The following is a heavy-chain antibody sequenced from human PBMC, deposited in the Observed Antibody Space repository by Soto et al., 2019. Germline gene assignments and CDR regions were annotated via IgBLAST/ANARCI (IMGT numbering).Heavy chain of an antibody. CDR2: ISGHDGST. J-gene: IGHJ5*02. D-gene: IGHD3-16*01. V-gene: IGHV1-18*01. CDR3: AKTPVLLLFGGWFDP. CDR1: GYTFTNYG. Sequence: QVQLVQSGSEVKKPGASVKVSCKASGYTFTNYGLGWVLQAPGQGPEWMGWISGHDGSTKYAQKFLGRVNLTMDTSTTTVYMELWSLSSDDTAIYYCAKTPVLLLFGGWFDPWGQGTLVTVSS.